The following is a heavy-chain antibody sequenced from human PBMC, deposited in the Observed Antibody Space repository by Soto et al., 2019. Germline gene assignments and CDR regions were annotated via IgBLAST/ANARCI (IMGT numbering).Heavy chain of an antibody. CDR3: AKDAGPGSWFDP. V-gene: IGHV3-30*18. Sequence: SLRLSCAASGFTFSSYGMHWVRQAPGKGLEWVAVISYDGSNKYYADSVKGRFTISRDNSKNTLYLQMNSLRAADTAVYYCAKDAGPGSWFDPWGQGTLVTVSS. CDR1: GFTFSSYG. CDR2: ISYDGSNK. D-gene: IGHD6-13*01. J-gene: IGHJ5*02.